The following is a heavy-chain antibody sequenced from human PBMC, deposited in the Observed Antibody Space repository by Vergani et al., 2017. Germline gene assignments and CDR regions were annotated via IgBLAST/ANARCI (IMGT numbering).Heavy chain of an antibody. D-gene: IGHD6-13*01. CDR2: KNPNSGNT. Sequence: QVQLVQSGAEVKEPGGSVQVSCKASGYTLNTYDINWVRQAAGQGLECMGWKNPNSGNTGYAQKFQGRVTMTSITSIGTAYMELRGLTSDDTAVYYCARAPFRITAAEDYAFDVWGQGTLVTVSS. CDR1: GYTLNTYD. CDR3: ARAPFRITAAEDYAFDV. J-gene: IGHJ3*01. V-gene: IGHV1-8*02.